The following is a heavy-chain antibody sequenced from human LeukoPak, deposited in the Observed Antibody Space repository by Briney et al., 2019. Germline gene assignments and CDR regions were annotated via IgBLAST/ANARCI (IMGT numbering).Heavy chain of an antibody. CDR1: GFTVSSNY. J-gene: IGHJ4*02. Sequence: PGGSLRLSCAAPGFTVSSNYMSWVRQAPGKGLEWVSVIYSGGSTYYADSVKGRFTISRDNSKNTLYLQMNSLRAEDTAVYYCARVTAGAYFDHWGQGTLVTVSS. CDR3: ARVTAGAYFDH. V-gene: IGHV3-66*01. D-gene: IGHD6-13*01. CDR2: IYSGGST.